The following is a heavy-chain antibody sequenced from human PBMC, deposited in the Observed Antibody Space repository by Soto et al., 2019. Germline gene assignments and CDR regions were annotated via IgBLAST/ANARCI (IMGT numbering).Heavy chain of an antibody. D-gene: IGHD3-16*01. CDR2: IYYSGST. Sequence: QVQLQESGPGLVKPSETLSLTCTVSGGSISSYYWSWIRQPPGNGLEWIGYIYYSGSTNYNPSLNSRVTISVVTSKNLFSLKLRSVTAADTAVYYCARDVGGSLDYWGQGTLVTVSS. J-gene: IGHJ4*02. V-gene: IGHV4-59*01. CDR3: ARDVGGSLDY. CDR1: GGSISSYY.